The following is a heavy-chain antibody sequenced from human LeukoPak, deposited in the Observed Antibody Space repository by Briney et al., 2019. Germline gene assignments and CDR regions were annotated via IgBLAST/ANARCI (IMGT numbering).Heavy chain of an antibody. Sequence: ASVKVSCKASGYTFTSYGISWVRQAPAQGLEWMGWISAYNGNTNYAQKLQGRVTMTTDTSTSTAYMELRSLRSDDTAVYYCARDPDFWSGYYDHRASDIWGQGTMVTVSS. V-gene: IGHV1-18*01. CDR2: ISAYNGNT. J-gene: IGHJ3*02. D-gene: IGHD3-3*01. CDR1: GYTFTSYG. CDR3: ARDPDFWSGYYDHRASDI.